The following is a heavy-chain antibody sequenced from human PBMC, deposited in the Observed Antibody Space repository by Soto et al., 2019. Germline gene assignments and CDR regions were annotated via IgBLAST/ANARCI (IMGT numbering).Heavy chain of an antibody. CDR3: ARFYYDSSGYLPSPYYYYYGMDV. Sequence: GGSLRLSCAASGFTFRNYNMNWVRQVPGKGLEWVANIKQDGSEKYYVDSVKGRFTISRDNAKNSLYLQMNSLRAEDTAVYYCARFYYDSSGYLPSPYYYYYGMDVWGQGTTVTVSS. CDR2: IKQDGSEK. V-gene: IGHV3-7*01. CDR1: GFTFRNYN. D-gene: IGHD3-22*01. J-gene: IGHJ6*02.